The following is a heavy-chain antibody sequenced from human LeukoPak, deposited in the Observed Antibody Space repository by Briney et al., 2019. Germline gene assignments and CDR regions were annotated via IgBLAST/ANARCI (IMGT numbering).Heavy chain of an antibody. CDR2: INHSGST. CDR1: GFTFSSYG. CDR3: ARILGSGSYYNAYNWFDP. V-gene: IGHV4-34*01. Sequence: LRLSCAASGFTFSSYGMHWVRQPPGKGLEWIGEINHSGSTNYNPSLKSRVTISVDTSKNQFSLKLSSVTAADTAVYYCARILGSGSYYNAYNWFDPWGQGTLVTVSS. D-gene: IGHD3-10*02. J-gene: IGHJ5*02.